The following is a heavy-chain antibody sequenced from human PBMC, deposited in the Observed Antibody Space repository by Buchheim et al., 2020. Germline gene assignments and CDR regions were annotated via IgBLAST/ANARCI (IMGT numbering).Heavy chain of an antibody. CDR2: FYYSGST. D-gene: IGHD4-23*01. CDR1: GDSISSYY. Sequence: QVQLQESGPGLVKPSETLSLTCTVSGDSISSYYWSWIRQPPGKGLEWIGYFYYSGSTNYNPSLKSRVTISVDTSNNQFSLTLSSVTAADTAVYYCARTVVVTNWFDPWGQGTL. V-gene: IGHV4-59*08. CDR3: ARTVVVTNWFDP. J-gene: IGHJ5*02.